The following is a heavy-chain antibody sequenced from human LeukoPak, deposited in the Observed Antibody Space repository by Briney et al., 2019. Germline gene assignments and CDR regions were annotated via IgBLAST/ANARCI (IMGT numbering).Heavy chain of an antibody. CDR1: GGTFSGYA. V-gene: IGHV1-69*13. D-gene: IGHD6-13*01. Sequence: SVKVSCKASGGTFSGYAISWVRQAPGQGLEWMGGIIPIFGTANYAQKFQGRVTITADESTSTAYMELSSLRSEDTAVYYCARGGVSSSWYSFYYWGQGTLVTVSS. J-gene: IGHJ4*02. CDR2: IIPIFGTA. CDR3: ARGGVSSSWYSFYY.